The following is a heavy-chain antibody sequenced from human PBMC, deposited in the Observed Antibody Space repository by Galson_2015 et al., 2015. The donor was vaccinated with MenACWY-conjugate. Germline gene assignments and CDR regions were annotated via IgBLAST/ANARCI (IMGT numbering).Heavy chain of an antibody. CDR1: GFIFRSYA. Sequence: SLRLSCAASGFIFRSYAMHWVRQAPSKGLEWVAVISYDGSNKYFADSVKGRFTISRDNSKNTLYLQMNSLRAEDTAVYYCAKKGDGGDGDYSMDVWGQGTTVTVSS. V-gene: IGHV3-30*04. D-gene: IGHD4-17*01. CDR3: AKKGDGGDGDYSMDV. CDR2: ISYDGSNK. J-gene: IGHJ6*02.